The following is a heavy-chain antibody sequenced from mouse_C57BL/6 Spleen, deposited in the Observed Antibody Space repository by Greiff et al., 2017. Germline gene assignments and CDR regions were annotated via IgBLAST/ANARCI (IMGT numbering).Heavy chain of an antibody. Sequence: EVQVVESGGGLVQPGGSMKLSCAASGFTFSDAWMDWVRQSPETGLEWVAEIRNKANNHATYYAESVKGRFTISRDDSKSSVYLQMNSLRAEDTGIYYCTRGGFYYYNYWGQGTTLTVSS. J-gene: IGHJ2*01. V-gene: IGHV6-6*01. CDR2: IRNKANNHAT. D-gene: IGHD1-1*01. CDR3: TRGGFYYYNY. CDR1: GFTFSDAW.